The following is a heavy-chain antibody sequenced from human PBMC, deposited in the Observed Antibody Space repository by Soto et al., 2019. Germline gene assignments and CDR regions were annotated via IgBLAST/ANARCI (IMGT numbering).Heavy chain of an antibody. CDR2: VSAPGSRT. CDR3: AKAIGSLDPFHI. J-gene: IGHJ3*02. CDR1: GLTFSTYA. Sequence: EVQLLESGGGLVQPGGSLRLSCAASGLTFSTYAMSWVRQAPGKGLEWVSSVSAPGSRTYYADSVKGRFTISRDNSKDTLCLQMNSLRAEDTAIYYCAKAIGSLDPFHIWGQGTMVTVSS. D-gene: IGHD2-21*01. V-gene: IGHV3-23*01.